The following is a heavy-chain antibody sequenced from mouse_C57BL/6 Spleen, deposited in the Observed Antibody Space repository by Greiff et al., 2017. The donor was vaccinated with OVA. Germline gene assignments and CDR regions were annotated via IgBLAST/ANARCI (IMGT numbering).Heavy chain of an antibody. CDR3: AIDYGKGPWFAY. CDR1: GYTFTDYY. V-gene: IGHV1-26*01. CDR2: INPNNGGT. Sequence: VQLQQSGPELVKPGASVKISCKASGYTFTDYYMNWVKQSHGKSLEWIGDINPNNGGTSYNQKFKGKATLTVDKSSSTAYMELRSLTSEDSAVYYCAIDYGKGPWFAYWGQGTLVTVSA. J-gene: IGHJ3*01. D-gene: IGHD2-1*01.